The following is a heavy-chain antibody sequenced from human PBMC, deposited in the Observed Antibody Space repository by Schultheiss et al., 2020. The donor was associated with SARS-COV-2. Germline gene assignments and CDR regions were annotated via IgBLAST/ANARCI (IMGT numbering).Heavy chain of an antibody. J-gene: IGHJ2*01. CDR2: INHSGST. CDR1: GGSISNYY. D-gene: IGHD4-17*01. Sequence: SETLSLTCIVSGGSISNYYWSWIRQPPGKGLEWIGEINHSGSTNYNPSLKSRVTISVDTSKNQFSLKLSSVTAADTAVYYCARRHVMTTVPSGYFDLWGRGTLVTVSS. V-gene: IGHV4-34*01. CDR3: ARRHVMTTVPSGYFDL.